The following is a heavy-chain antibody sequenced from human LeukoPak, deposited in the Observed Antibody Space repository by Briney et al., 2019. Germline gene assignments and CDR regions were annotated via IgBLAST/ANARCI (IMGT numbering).Heavy chain of an antibody. CDR1: GFTFSSYW. Sequence: GGSLRLSCAASGFTFSSYWMHWVRQAPGKGLVWVSRINSDGSSTAYADSVKGRFTISRDNAKNTLYLQMNSLRAEDTAVYCCAREPHYSYDMDVWGQGTTVTVSS. J-gene: IGHJ6*02. V-gene: IGHV3-74*01. CDR2: INSDGSST. CDR3: AREPHYSYDMDV.